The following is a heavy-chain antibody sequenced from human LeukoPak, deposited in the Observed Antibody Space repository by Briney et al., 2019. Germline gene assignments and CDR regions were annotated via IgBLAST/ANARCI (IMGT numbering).Heavy chain of an antibody. CDR1: GGSISSGGYY. J-gene: IGHJ4*02. D-gene: IGHD6-13*01. CDR2: IYYSGST. CDR3: ARQNIAAVDY. Sequence: PSQTLSLTCAVSGGSISSGGYYWSWIRQPPGKGLEWIGYIYYSGSTNYNPSLKSRVTISVDTSKNQFSLKLSSVTAADTAVYYCARQNIAAVDYWGQGTLVTVSS. V-gene: IGHV4-61*08.